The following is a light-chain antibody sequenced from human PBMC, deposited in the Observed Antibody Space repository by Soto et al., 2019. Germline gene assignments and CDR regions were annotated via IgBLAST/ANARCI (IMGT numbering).Light chain of an antibody. CDR3: CSFAGSYTYV. J-gene: IGLJ1*01. CDR1: SSDVGRYDY. Sequence: QSVLTQPRSVSGSPGQAVTISCTGTSSDVGRYDYVSWYQQHPGKAPKLIIYDVSERPSGVRDGFSGSKFGNTASLTISGLQDEDAADYSCCSFAGSYTYVFGTGSKLTV. V-gene: IGLV2-11*01. CDR2: DVS.